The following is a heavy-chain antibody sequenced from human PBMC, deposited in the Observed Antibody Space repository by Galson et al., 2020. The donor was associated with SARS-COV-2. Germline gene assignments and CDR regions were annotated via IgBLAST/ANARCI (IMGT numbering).Heavy chain of an antibody. CDR2: ISGYNGNT. Sequence: ASVKVSCKASGYAFTSKGISWVRQAPGQGLEWMGWISGYNGNTKYAQNFQGRVIMTTDASTSTAYMEVRSLRSDDSAMYYCARDPRFSGTGYGGKNGFEIWGQGTMVTVSS. J-gene: IGHJ3*02. CDR1: GYAFTSKG. D-gene: IGHD6-13*01. V-gene: IGHV1-18*01. CDR3: ARDPRFSGTGYGGKNGFEI.